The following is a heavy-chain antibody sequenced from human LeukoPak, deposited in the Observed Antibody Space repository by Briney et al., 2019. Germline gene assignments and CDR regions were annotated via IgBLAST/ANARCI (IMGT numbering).Heavy chain of an antibody. V-gene: IGHV3-7*01. Sequence: GGSLRLSCAASGFTFSSYAMSWVRQAPGKGLEWVANIKQDGSEKYYVDSVKGRFTISRDNAKNSLYLQMNSLRAEDTAVYYCARAGGSGSYYKYYFDYWGQGTLVTVSS. CDR3: ARAGGSGSYYKYYFDY. J-gene: IGHJ4*02. D-gene: IGHD3-10*01. CDR2: IKQDGSEK. CDR1: GFTFSSYA.